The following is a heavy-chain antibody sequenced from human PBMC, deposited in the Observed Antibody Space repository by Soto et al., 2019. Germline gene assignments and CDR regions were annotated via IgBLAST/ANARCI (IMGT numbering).Heavy chain of an antibody. V-gene: IGHV3-7*03. Sequence: EVQLVESGGGLVQPGGSLRLSCAASGFTFSSYWMSWVRQAPGKGLEWVANIKQDGSEKYYVDSVKGRFTISRDNAKNSLYLKMNSLRAEDTAVYYCAGRGYSYGWHAFDIWGQGTMVTVSS. J-gene: IGHJ3*02. CDR1: GFTFSSYW. D-gene: IGHD5-18*01. CDR3: AGRGYSYGWHAFDI. CDR2: IKQDGSEK.